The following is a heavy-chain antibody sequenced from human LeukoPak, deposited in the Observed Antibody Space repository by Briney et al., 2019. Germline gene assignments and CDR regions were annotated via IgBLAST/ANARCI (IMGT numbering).Heavy chain of an antibody. J-gene: IGHJ4*02. CDR2: IYSSGST. CDR1: GGSISNYY. Sequence: SETLSLTCAVSGGSISNYYWIWVRQPAGKGLEGIGRIYSSGSTNYNPSLKSRVTMSVDTSKNQFSLKLSSVTAEDTAVYYCARSIVDIVATTPTHNDYWGQGTLVTVSS. V-gene: IGHV4-4*07. D-gene: IGHD5-12*01. CDR3: ARSIVDIVATTPTHNDY.